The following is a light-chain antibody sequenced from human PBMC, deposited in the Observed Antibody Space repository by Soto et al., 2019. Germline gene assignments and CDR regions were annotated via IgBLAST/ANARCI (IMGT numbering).Light chain of an antibody. Sequence: QSALTQPASVSGSPGQSITISCTGTSSDVGDYNYVSWYQQHPGKAPKLMIYDVSNRPSGVSNRFSGSKSGNTASLTISGLQAEDEADYYCSSYTGSSTPYVFGTGTKVTVL. CDR2: DVS. CDR1: SSDVGDYNY. V-gene: IGLV2-14*03. CDR3: SSYTGSSTPYV. J-gene: IGLJ1*01.